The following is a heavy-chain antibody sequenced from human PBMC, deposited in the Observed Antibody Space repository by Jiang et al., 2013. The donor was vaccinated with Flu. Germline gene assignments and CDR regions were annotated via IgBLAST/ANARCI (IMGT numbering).Heavy chain of an antibody. CDR2: IYYSGST. Sequence: GPGLVKPSETLSLTCTVSGGSISSYYWSWIRQPPGKGLEWIGYIYYSGSTNYNPSLKSRVTISVDTSKNQFSLKLSSVTAADTAVYYCARSRSSIAARAFSYWGQGTLVTVSS. CDR3: ARSRSSIAARAFSY. V-gene: IGHV4-59*01. CDR1: GGSISSYY. D-gene: IGHD6-6*01. J-gene: IGHJ4*02.